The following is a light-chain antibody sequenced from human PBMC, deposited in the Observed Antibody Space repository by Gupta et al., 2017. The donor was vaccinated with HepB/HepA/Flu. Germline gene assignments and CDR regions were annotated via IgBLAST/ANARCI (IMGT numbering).Light chain of an antibody. Sequence: QSVLTQPPSASGPPGQRVTISCSGSSSNSGSNTVNWYQQRPGTAPKLLIYSNNQRPSGVPDRFSGSKSGTSASLAISGLQSEDEADYYCAAWDDSRNGWVFGGGTKLTVL. CDR3: AAWDDSRNGWV. CDR1: SSNSGSNT. J-gene: IGLJ3*02. CDR2: SNN. V-gene: IGLV1-44*01.